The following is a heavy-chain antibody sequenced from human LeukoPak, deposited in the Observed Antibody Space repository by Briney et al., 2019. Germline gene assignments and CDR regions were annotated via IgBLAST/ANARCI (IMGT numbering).Heavy chain of an antibody. CDR1: GGSISRGNYY. V-gene: IGHV4-61*02. CDR2: IYTSGNT. J-gene: IGHJ4*02. D-gene: IGHD2/OR15-2a*01. Sequence: SETLSLTCTVSGGSISRGNYYWSWIRQPAGKGLEWIGRIYTSGNTNYNPSLKSRVYISVDTSKNHFSLKLSSVAAADTAVYYCARDSTIVRFYWWGQGTLVTVSS. CDR3: ARDSTIVRFYW.